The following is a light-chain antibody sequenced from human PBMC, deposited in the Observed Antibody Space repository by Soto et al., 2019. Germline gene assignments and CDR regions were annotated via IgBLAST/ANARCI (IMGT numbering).Light chain of an antibody. CDR1: QSISSY. J-gene: IGKJ5*01. CDR2: DAS. V-gene: IGKV3-11*01. CDR3: QQRSNWTQVT. Sequence: EIVLTQSPATLSLSPGERATLSCRASQSISSYLAWYQQKPGQAPRLLIYDASNRATGIPARFSGSGSGTEFHLTISSLEPKDCAVYYCQQRSNWTQVTFGQGTRLEIK.